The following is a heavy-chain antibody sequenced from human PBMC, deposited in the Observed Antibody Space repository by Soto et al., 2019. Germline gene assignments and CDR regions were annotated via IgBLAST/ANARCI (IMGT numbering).Heavy chain of an antibody. D-gene: IGHD5-18*01. J-gene: IGHJ4*02. CDR2: ISYDGSNK. CDR3: AKGSTAMTYFDY. V-gene: IGHV3-30*18. Sequence: QVQLVESGGGVVQPGRSLRLSCAASGFTFRSYGMHWVRQAPGKGLEWVAVISYDGSNKYYADSVKGRFTISRDNSKNTLYLQMHSLRAEDTAVYYCAKGSTAMTYFDYWGQGTLVTVSS. CDR1: GFTFRSYG.